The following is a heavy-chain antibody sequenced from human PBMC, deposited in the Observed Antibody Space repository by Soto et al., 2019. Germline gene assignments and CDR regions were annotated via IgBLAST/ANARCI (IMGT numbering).Heavy chain of an antibody. V-gene: IGHV1-69*12. CDR1: GGTFSSYA. Sequence: QVQLVQSGAEVKKPGSSVKVSCKASGGTFSSYAISWVRQAPGQGLEWMGGIIPIFGTANYAQKFQGRVTITADESTSTAYMELSSLRSEDTAVYYCARVTDCISTSCYAESLRGWFDPWGQGTLVTVSS. D-gene: IGHD2-2*01. CDR3: ARVTDCISTSCYAESLRGWFDP. CDR2: IIPIFGTA. J-gene: IGHJ5*02.